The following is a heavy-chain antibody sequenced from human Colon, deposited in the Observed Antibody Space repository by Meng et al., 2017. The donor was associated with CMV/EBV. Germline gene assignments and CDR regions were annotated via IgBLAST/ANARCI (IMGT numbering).Heavy chain of an antibody. Sequence: GSLKISGEASGLAVSGNYMNWVRQAPGKGLEWVSIIYSGGSAYYTDSVKGRFTISRDNAKNTVYLQMNSLRAEDTAVYYCAKVASRETYYDILTGPNYGMDVWGQGTTVTVSS. CDR2: IYSGGSA. V-gene: IGHV3-53*01. D-gene: IGHD3-9*01. J-gene: IGHJ6*02. CDR1: GLAVSGNY. CDR3: AKVASRETYYDILTGPNYGMDV.